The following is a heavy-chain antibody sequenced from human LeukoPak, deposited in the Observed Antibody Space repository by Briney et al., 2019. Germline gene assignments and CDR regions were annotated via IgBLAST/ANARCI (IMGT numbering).Heavy chain of an antibody. Sequence: PGGSLRLSCVASGFTFSSYAMTWVRQAPGKGLEWVSAISGSGGSTYYADSVKGRFTISRDNSKNTLYLQMNSLRAEDTAVYYCAKKQQQLVRASFDYWGQGTLVTVSS. D-gene: IGHD6-13*01. V-gene: IGHV3-23*01. CDR2: ISGSGGST. CDR1: GFTFSSYA. J-gene: IGHJ4*02. CDR3: AKKQQQLVRASFDY.